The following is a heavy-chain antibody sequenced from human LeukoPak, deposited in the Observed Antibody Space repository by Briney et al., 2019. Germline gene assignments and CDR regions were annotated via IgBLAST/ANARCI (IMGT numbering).Heavy chain of an antibody. J-gene: IGHJ4*02. CDR1: GFTFSSYA. CDR3: ARGESPDSSSWYYFDY. V-gene: IGHV3-30-3*01. CDR2: ISYDGSNK. Sequence: GRSLRLSCAASGFTFSSYAMHWVRQAPGKGLEWVAVISYDGSNKYYADSVKGRFTISRDNSKNTLYLQMNSLRAEDTAVYYCARGESPDSSSWYYFDYWGQGTLVTVSS. D-gene: IGHD6-13*01.